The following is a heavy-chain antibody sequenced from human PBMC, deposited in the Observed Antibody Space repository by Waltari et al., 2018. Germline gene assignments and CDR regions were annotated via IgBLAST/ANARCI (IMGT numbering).Heavy chain of an antibody. J-gene: IGHJ4*02. CDR3: ATKRGLIRSSGWYAGGFDY. CDR1: GFTFDDYA. Sequence: EVQLVESGGVVVQPGGSLRLSCAASGFTFDDYAMHWVRQAPGKGLEWVSLISWDGGSTYYADSVKGRFTISRDNSKNSLYLQMNSLRAEDTALYYCATKRGLIRSSGWYAGGFDYWGQGTLVTVSS. CDR2: ISWDGGST. D-gene: IGHD6-19*01. V-gene: IGHV3-43D*03.